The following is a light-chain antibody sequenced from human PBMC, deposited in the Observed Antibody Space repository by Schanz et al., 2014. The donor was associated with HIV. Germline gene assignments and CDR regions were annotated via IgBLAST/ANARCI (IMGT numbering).Light chain of an antibody. CDR2: DVS. J-gene: IGLJ3*02. V-gene: IGLV2-8*01. CDR1: NSDIGGYNY. CDR3: HSHTDSGTLM. Sequence: QSALTQPPSASGSPGQSVTISCTGTNSDIGGYNYVSWYRQHPGKAPKLIIYDVSKRPSGVPDRFSGSKSGNTASLTVSGLQPEDEADYYCHSHTDSGTLMFGGGTKLTVL.